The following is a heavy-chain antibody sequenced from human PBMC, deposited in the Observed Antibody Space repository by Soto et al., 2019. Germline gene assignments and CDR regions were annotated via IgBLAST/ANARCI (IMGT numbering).Heavy chain of an antibody. CDR1: GGSISSGDNY. D-gene: IGHD3-22*01. Sequence: QVQLQESGPGLVKPSQTLSLTCTVSGGSISSGDNYWSWIRKPPGKGLVWIGYIYYSGSTYYNPSLKSRLTISVDTSKNQFSLKLTSVTAADTAVYYCGRVRESSGSYYYCDYWGQGTLVTVSS. CDR2: IYYSGST. CDR3: GRVRESSGSYYYCDY. J-gene: IGHJ4*02. V-gene: IGHV4-30-4*01.